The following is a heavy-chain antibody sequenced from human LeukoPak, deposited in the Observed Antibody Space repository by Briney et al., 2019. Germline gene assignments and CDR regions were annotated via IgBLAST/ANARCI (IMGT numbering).Heavy chain of an antibody. V-gene: IGHV3-7*05. Sequence: GGSLRLSCAASGFTFSTYWMSWVRQAPGKGLEWVAHIKEDGSEKYYVDSVRGRFAVSRDNAKNSLYLEMNSLRAEDTAAYYCASSPRGGVQLWSQGTLVTVSS. J-gene: IGHJ4*02. CDR3: ASSPRGGVQL. D-gene: IGHD3-10*01. CDR2: IKEDGSEK. CDR1: GFTFSTYW.